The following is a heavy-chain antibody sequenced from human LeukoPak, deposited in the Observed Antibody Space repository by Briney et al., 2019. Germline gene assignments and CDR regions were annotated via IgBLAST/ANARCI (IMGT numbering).Heavy chain of an antibody. CDR2: IGSDNKP. CDR3: ARSSYTSGSSYFDY. Sequence: GGSLRLSCEASGFTFSAYAMTWVRQAPGKGLEWVSSIGSDNKPHYSESVKGRFAISRDNAKNSLYLQMNSLRAEDTAVYYCARSSYTSGSSYFDYWGQGTQVTVSA. V-gene: IGHV3-69-1*01. D-gene: IGHD3-10*01. J-gene: IGHJ4*02. CDR1: GFTFSAYA.